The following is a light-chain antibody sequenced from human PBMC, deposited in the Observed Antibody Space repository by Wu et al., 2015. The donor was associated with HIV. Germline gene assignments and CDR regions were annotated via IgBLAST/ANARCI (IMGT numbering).Light chain of an antibody. Sequence: DIQMTQSPSSLSASVGDRVTITCRASHTISNSLAWYQQKPGKAPKLLLYAASKLEGGVPSRFSGSGSGTEYTLTITSLQPEDFATYYCQKYNTAPWTFGQGTKVEMK. V-gene: IGKV1-NL1*01. CDR2: AAS. J-gene: IGKJ1*01. CDR3: QKYNTAPWT. CDR1: HTISNS.